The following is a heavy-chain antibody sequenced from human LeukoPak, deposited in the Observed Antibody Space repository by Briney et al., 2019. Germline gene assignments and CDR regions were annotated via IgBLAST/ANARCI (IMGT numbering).Heavy chain of an antibody. V-gene: IGHV4-39*01. CDR3: ARIAYDFWSGFLAPVGPLDP. CDR1: GGSISSSSYY. CDR2: IYYSGST. Sequence: SETLSLTCTVSGGSISSSSYYWGWIRQPPGKGLEWIGSIYYSGSTYYNPSLRSRVTISVDTSKNQFSLKLSSVTAADTAVYYCARIAYDFWSGFLAPVGPLDPWGQGTLVTVSS. J-gene: IGHJ5*02. D-gene: IGHD3-3*01.